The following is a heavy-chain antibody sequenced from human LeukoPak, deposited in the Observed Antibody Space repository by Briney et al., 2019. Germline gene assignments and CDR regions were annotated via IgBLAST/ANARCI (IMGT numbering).Heavy chain of an antibody. Sequence: PSETLSLTCTVSGGSISSGSYYWSWIRQPAGKGLEWIGRIYTSGSTNYNPSLKSRVTISVDTSKNQFSLKLSSVTAADTAVYYCARELRYFESLAWFDPWGQGTLVTVSS. V-gene: IGHV4-61*02. J-gene: IGHJ5*02. D-gene: IGHD3-9*01. CDR2: IYTSGST. CDR3: ARELRYFESLAWFDP. CDR1: GGSISSGSYY.